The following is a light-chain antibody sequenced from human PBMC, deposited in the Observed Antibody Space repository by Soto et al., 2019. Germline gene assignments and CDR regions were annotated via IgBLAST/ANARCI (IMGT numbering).Light chain of an antibody. CDR1: QSITNY. Sequence: DIQMTQSPSTLSASVGDRVTFTCRASQSITNYLAWYQQKPGKAPEILIYKASSLESGVPSRFSRGGSGTEFTSTISSLHPDDFATYYCLQYSSYPFTFGGGTKVDNK. CDR3: LQYSSYPFT. V-gene: IGKV1-5*03. CDR2: KAS. J-gene: IGKJ4*01.